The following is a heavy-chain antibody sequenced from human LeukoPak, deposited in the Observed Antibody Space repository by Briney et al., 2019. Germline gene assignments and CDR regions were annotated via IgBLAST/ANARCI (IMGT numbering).Heavy chain of an antibody. Sequence: GGSLRLSCAASGFTFDDYGMSWVRQAPGKGLEWVSYISSSGSTIYYADSVKGRFTISRDNAKNSLYLQMNSLRAEDTAVYYCARDSRKQQLVKGTLTKRYYYYYYMDVWGKGTTVTVSS. J-gene: IGHJ6*03. CDR1: GFTFDDYG. CDR3: ARDSRKQQLVKGTLTKRYYYYYYMDV. D-gene: IGHD6-13*01. V-gene: IGHV3-11*01. CDR2: ISSSGSTI.